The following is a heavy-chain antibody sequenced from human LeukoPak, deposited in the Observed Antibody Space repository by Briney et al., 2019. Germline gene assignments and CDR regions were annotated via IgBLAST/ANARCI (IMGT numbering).Heavy chain of an antibody. D-gene: IGHD3-3*01. V-gene: IGHV4-34*01. Sequence: SETLSLTCAVYGGSFSGYYWSWIRQPPGKGLEWIGEINYSGSTNYNPSLKSRVTISVDTSKNQSSLKLSSVTAADTAVYYCARGLYYDFWSGYSTAFDIWGQGTMVTVSS. J-gene: IGHJ3*02. CDR2: INYSGST. CDR3: ARGLYYDFWSGYSTAFDI. CDR1: GGSFSGYY.